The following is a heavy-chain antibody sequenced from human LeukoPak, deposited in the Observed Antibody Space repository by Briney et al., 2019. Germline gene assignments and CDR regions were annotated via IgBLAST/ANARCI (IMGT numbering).Heavy chain of an antibody. J-gene: IGHJ2*01. CDR2: IIPIFGTA. V-gene: IGHV1-69*05. CDR1: GGTFSSYA. CDR3: ARAPVVPAATIVYWYFDL. D-gene: IGHD2-2*01. Sequence: GSSVKVSCKASGGTFSSYAISWVRQAPGQGLEWMGGIIPIFGTANYAQKFQGRVTITTDESTITAYMELSSLRSEDTAVYYCARAPVVPAATIVYWYFDLWGRGTLVTVSS.